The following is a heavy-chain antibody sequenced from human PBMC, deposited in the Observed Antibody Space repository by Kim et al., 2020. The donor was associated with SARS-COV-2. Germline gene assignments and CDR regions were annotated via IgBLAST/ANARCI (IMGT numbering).Heavy chain of an antibody. CDR1: GGSISSSSYY. CDR2: IYYSGST. J-gene: IGHJ4*02. Sequence: SETLSLTCTVSGGSISSSSYYWGWIRQPPGKGLEWIGSIYYSGSTYYNPSLKSRVTISVDTSKNQFSLKLSSVTAADTAVYYCARLRIAAAGTVDYWGQGTLVTVSS. V-gene: IGHV4-39*01. CDR3: ARLRIAAAGTVDY. D-gene: IGHD6-13*01.